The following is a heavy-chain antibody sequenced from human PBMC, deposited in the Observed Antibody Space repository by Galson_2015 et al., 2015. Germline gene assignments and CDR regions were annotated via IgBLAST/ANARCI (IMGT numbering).Heavy chain of an antibody. V-gene: IGHV4-39*01. CDR1: GGSISSSSYY. CDR3: ARHYPPHIVVVTAPHWFDP. J-gene: IGHJ5*02. D-gene: IGHD2-21*02. CDR2: IYYSGST. Sequence: LSLTCTVSGGSISSSSYYWGWIRQPPGKGLEWIGSIYYSGSTYYNPSLKSRVTISVDTSKNQFSLKLSSVTAADTAVYYCARHYPPHIVVVTAPHWFDPWGQGTLVTVSS.